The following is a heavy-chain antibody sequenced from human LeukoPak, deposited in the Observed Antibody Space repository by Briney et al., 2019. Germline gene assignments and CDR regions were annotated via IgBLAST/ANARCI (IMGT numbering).Heavy chain of an antibody. CDR3: ARQFLVGSTFHAFDP. V-gene: IGHV4-61*02. CDR1: GGSISSGSYY. CDR2: IYTSGST. D-gene: IGHD1-26*01. Sequence: SQTLSLTCTVSGGSISSGSYYWSWIRQPAGKGLEGIGRIYTSGSTNYNPSLKSRVTISVDTSKNQLSLNLTSVTAADMAVYFCARQFLVGSTFHAFDPWGQGTRVTVSS. J-gene: IGHJ3*01.